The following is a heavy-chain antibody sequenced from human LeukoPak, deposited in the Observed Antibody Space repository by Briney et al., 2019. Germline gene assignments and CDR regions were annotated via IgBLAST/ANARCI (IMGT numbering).Heavy chain of an antibody. CDR3: ARDSGPLEWPEL. Sequence: SETLSLTCTVSGGSINSYYWSWIRQPPGKGLEWIGYIYYSGSTNYNPSLKSRVTISVDTSKNQFSLKLSSVTAADTAVYYCARDSGPLEWPELWGQGTLVTVSS. V-gene: IGHV4-59*01. CDR1: GGSINSYY. D-gene: IGHD3-3*01. J-gene: IGHJ4*02. CDR2: IYYSGST.